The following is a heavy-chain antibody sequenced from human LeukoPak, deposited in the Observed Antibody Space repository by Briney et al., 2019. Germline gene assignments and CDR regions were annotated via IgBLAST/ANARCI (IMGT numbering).Heavy chain of an antibody. V-gene: IGHV4-59*01. Sequence: SETLSLTCTVSGGSISSYYWSWIRQPPGKGLEWIGYIYYSGSTNYNPSLKSRVTISVDTSKNQFSLKLSSVTAADTAVYYCARDLTGDNDAFDIWGQGTMVTVSS. CDR2: IYYSGST. J-gene: IGHJ3*02. D-gene: IGHD7-27*01. CDR3: ARDLTGDNDAFDI. CDR1: GGSISSYY.